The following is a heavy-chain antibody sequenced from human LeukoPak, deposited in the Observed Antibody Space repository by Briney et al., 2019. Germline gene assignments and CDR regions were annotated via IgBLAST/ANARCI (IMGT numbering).Heavy chain of an antibody. CDR2: INSNSGGT. D-gene: IGHD6-13*01. CDR1: VYTFAGYY. V-gene: IGHV1-2*04. CDR3: ARARAAAGSRWYYGMDV. Sequence: ASVKVSCKASVYTFAGYYMHWVRQAPGQGLEWMGWINSNSGGTNYAQKFQGWVTMTRDTSISTAYMELSRLRSDDTAVYYCARARAAAGSRWYYGMDVWGKGTRVTVSS. J-gene: IGHJ6*04.